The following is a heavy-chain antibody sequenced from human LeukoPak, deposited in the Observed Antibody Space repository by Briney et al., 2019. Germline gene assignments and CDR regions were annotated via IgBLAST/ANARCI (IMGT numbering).Heavy chain of an antibody. CDR1: GYTFTNNY. CDR2: IYPRDGGT. CDR3: ARDQEGFDY. V-gene: IGHV1-46*01. J-gene: IGHJ4*02. Sequence: ASVKVSCKASGYTFTNNYLHWVRQAPGQGLEWMGMIYPRDGGTSYAQNFQGRVTVTRDTSTTTVHMELRGLRSEDTAVYYCARDQEGFDYWGQGTVVTVSS.